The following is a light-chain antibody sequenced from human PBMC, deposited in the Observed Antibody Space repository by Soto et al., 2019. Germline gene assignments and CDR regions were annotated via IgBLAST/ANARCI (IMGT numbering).Light chain of an antibody. J-gene: IGKJ4*01. CDR3: EHYDNLPS. CDR2: DAS. CDR1: HDISNY. V-gene: IGKV1-33*01. Sequence: SQITQSPSSPSASVGARVTITCQASHDISNYLNWDQQKSGKAPKFLIYDASNLETRVPSRFSGGRSGANCSCTIGSLPPAQIATYSCEHYDNLPSSAGGAEVEVE.